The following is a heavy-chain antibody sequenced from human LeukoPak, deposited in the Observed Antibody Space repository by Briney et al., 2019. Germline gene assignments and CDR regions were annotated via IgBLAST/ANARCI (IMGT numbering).Heavy chain of an antibody. CDR1: GFTFSHYA. V-gene: IGHV3-30-3*01. Sequence: GGPLRLSCAASGFTFSHYAIHWVRQAPGKGLEWVTLISFDGSNSYYADSVEGRFTISRDNAKNSLYLQMSSLRADDTAVYYCARDRLLYYYDSGPTGHFQHWGQGTLVTV. J-gene: IGHJ1*01. CDR3: ARDRLLYYYDSGPTGHFQH. CDR2: ISFDGSNS. D-gene: IGHD3-22*01.